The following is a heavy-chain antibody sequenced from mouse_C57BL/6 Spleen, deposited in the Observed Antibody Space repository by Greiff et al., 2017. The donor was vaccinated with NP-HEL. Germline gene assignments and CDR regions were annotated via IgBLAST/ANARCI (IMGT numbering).Heavy chain of an antibody. CDR2: ISDGGSYT. Sequence: EVMLVESGGGLVKPGGSLKLSCAASGFTFSSYAMSWVRQTPEKRLEWVATISDGGSYTYYPDNVKGRFTISRDNAKNNLYLQMSHLKSEDTAMYYCARSYDGYYPAWFAYWGQGTLVTVSA. D-gene: IGHD2-3*01. J-gene: IGHJ3*01. CDR1: GFTFSSYA. CDR3: ARSYDGYYPAWFAY. V-gene: IGHV5-4*03.